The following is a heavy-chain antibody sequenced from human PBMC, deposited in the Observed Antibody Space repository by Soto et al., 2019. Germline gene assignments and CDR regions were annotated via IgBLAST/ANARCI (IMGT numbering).Heavy chain of an antibody. CDR3: ARVASSSRVTNWFDP. J-gene: IGHJ5*02. D-gene: IGHD6-13*01. CDR1: GGSISSGGYS. CDR2: IYHSGST. Sequence: KASETLSLTCAVSGGSISSGGYSWSWIRQPPGKGLEWIGYIYHSGSTYYNPSLKSRVTISVDRSKNQFSLKLSSVTAADTAVYYCARVASSSRVTNWFDPWGQGTLVTVSS. V-gene: IGHV4-30-2*01.